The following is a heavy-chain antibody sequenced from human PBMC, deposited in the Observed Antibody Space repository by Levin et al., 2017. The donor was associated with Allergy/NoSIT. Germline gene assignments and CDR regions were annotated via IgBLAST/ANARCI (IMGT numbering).Heavy chain of an antibody. D-gene: IGHD2-8*01. CDR2: IYYSGST. CDR3: ARDEMVHEIQYYNGMDV. V-gene: IGHV4-39*07. J-gene: IGHJ6*02. CDR1: GGSISTSSYY. Sequence: MASETLSLTCTVSGGSISTSSYYWGWIRQPPGKGLEWIGNIYYSGSTYYSPPLRSRVTISVDTTKNQFSLKMSSVTAADTAVYYCARDEMVHEIQYYNGMDVWGQGTTVTVSS.